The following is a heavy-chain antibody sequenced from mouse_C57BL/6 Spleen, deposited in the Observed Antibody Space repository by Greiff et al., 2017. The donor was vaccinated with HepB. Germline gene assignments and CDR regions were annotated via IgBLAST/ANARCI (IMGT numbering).Heavy chain of an antibody. CDR3: ARSITTVVYFDY. Sequence: QVHVKQPGAELVKPGASVKLSCKASGYTFTSYWMQWVKQRPGQGLEWIGEIDPSDSYTNYNQKFKGKATLTVDTSSSTAYMQLSSLTSEDSAVYYCARSITTVVYFDYWGQGTTLTVSS. CDR1: GYTFTSYW. J-gene: IGHJ2*01. V-gene: IGHV1-50*01. D-gene: IGHD1-1*01. CDR2: IDPSDSYT.